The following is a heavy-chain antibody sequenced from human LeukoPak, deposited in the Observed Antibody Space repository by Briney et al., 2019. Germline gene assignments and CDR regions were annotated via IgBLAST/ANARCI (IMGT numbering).Heavy chain of an antibody. CDR3: ARDHSSGWAYYFDY. Sequence: GGSLRLSCAASGFTFSSYGMHWVRQAPGKGLEWVAVIWYDGSNKYYAGSVKGRFTTSRDNSKNTLYLQMNSLRAEDTAVYYCARDHSSGWAYYFDYWGQGTLVTVSS. CDR2: IWYDGSNK. CDR1: GFTFSSYG. V-gene: IGHV3-33*01. J-gene: IGHJ4*02. D-gene: IGHD6-19*01.